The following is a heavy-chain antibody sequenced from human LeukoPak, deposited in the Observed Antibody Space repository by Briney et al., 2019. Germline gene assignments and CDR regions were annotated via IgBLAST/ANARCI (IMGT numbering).Heavy chain of an antibody. V-gene: IGHV4-34*01. D-gene: IGHD3-10*01. J-gene: IGHJ5*02. CDR3: ARGPSRITMVRGVTNWFDP. Sequence: SETLSLTCAVYGGSFSGYYWSWIRQPPGKGLEWIGEINHSGSTNYNPSLKSRVTISVDTSKNQFSLKLSSVTAADTAVYYCARGPSRITMVRGVTNWFDPWGQGTLVTVSS. CDR1: GGSFSGYY. CDR2: INHSGST.